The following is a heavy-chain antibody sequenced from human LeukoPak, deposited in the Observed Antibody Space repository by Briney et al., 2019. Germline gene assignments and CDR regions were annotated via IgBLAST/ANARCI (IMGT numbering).Heavy chain of an antibody. Sequence: GGSLRLSCAAPGFTFSSYAMHWVRQAPGKGLEWVAVISYDGSNKYYADSVKGRFTISRDNSKNTLYLQMNSLRAEDTAVYYCARDREDYGSALYYFDYWGQGTLVTVSS. CDR1: GFTFSSYA. CDR2: ISYDGSNK. CDR3: ARDREDYGSALYYFDY. V-gene: IGHV3-30-3*01. D-gene: IGHD3-10*01. J-gene: IGHJ4*02.